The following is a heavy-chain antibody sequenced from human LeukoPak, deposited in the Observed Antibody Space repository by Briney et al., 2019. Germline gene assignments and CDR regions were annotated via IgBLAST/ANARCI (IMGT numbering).Heavy chain of an antibody. V-gene: IGHV4-39*01. CDR2: IYYSGST. J-gene: IGHJ4*02. Sequence: SETLSLTCTLSGGSISSSSYYWGWIRQPPGKGLEWIGSIYYSGSTYYNPSLKSRVTISVDTSKNQFSLKLSSVTAADTAVYYCARQAAAGPFDYWGQGTLVTVSS. CDR1: GGSISSSSYY. D-gene: IGHD6-13*01. CDR3: ARQAAAGPFDY.